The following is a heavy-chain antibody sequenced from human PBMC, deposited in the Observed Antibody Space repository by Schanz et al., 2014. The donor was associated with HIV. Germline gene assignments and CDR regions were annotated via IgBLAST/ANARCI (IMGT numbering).Heavy chain of an antibody. Sequence: QVQLVESGGGLVKPGGSLRLSCAASGLAFNDYYMSWIRQAPGKGLEWVSYISSSGGTIFYADSVKGRFTISRDNAKNSLYLQMNSLRAEDTALYYCAKDMGSGSYETFDIWGQGTMVTVSS. CDR3: AKDMGSGSYETFDI. CDR2: ISSSGGTI. V-gene: IGHV3-11*01. D-gene: IGHD1-26*01. J-gene: IGHJ3*02. CDR1: GLAFNDYY.